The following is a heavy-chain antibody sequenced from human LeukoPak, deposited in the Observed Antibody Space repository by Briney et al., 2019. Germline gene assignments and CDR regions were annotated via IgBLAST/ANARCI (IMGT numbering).Heavy chain of an antibody. CDR3: ARDTPPNALDY. J-gene: IGHJ4*02. V-gene: IGHV4-59*01. CDR2: IYYRGTT. D-gene: IGHD2-2*01. CDR1: GGSIRSYC. Sequence: SETLSLTCTVSGGSIRSYCWSWIGQPPGRGREWIGYIYYRGTTKYNPSLKSRVTISVHTSKHQLSLKLNSVTAADTAVYYCARDTPPNALDYWGQGTLVTVSS.